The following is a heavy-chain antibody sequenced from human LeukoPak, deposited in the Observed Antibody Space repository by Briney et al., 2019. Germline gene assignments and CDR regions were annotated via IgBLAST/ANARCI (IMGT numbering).Heavy chain of an antibody. D-gene: IGHD3-22*01. Sequence: GGSLRLSCAASGFTVSSNYMSWVRQAPGKGLEWVSVIYSGGSTYYADSVKGRFTISRDNSKNTLYLQMNSLRAEDTAVYYCARVRRDSSSYYYFDYWGQGTLVTVSS. CDR1: GFTVSSNY. CDR3: ARVRRDSSSYYYFDY. V-gene: IGHV3-66*01. J-gene: IGHJ4*02. CDR2: IYSGGST.